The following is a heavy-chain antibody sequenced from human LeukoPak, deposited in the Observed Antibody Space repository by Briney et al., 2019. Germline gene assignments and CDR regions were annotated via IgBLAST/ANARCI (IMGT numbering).Heavy chain of an antibody. CDR1: GFTFSSSD. V-gene: IGHV3-21*01. J-gene: IGHJ4*02. CDR3: AKEGRSTTPGY. CDR2: ISSSSSLI. D-gene: IGHD6-13*01. Sequence: GGSLRLSCAASGFTFSSSDMDWVRQAPGKGLEWVASISSSSSLIYYTDSVKGRFTISRDNAKNSLYLQMNSLRAEDTAVYFCAKEGRSTTPGYWGQGTLVTVSS.